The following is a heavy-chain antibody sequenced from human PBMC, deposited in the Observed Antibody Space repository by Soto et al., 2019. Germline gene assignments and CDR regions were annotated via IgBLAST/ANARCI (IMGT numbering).Heavy chain of an antibody. Sequence: QMQLVQSGPEVKKPGTSVKVSCKASGFTFTSSAVQWVRQARGQRLEWIGWIVVGSGNTNYAQKFQERVTITRDMSTNTAYMELSSLRSEDTAVYYWAAAPMTTVTTIDAFDIWGQGTMVTVSS. CDR1: GFTFTSSA. D-gene: IGHD4-17*01. J-gene: IGHJ3*02. CDR3: AAAPMTTVTTIDAFDI. V-gene: IGHV1-58*01. CDR2: IVVGSGNT.